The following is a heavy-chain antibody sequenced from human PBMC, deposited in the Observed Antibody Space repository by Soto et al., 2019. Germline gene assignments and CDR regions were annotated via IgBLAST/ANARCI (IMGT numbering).Heavy chain of an antibody. V-gene: IGHV3-53*01. D-gene: IGHD6-13*01. CDR1: GFTVSSNY. J-gene: IGHJ6*02. CDR3: ARGAASIIRGYYGMDV. Sequence: EVQLVESGGGLIQPGGSLRLSCAASGFTVSSNYMSWVRQAPGKGLEWVSVIYSGGSTYYADSVKGRFTISRDNSKNTLYLPMNSLRAEDTAVYYCARGAASIIRGYYGMDVWGQGTTVTVSS. CDR2: IYSGGST.